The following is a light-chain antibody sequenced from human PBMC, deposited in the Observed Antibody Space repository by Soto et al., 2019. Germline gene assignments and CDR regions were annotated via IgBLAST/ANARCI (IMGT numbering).Light chain of an antibody. CDR2: GAS. CDR1: RSISSSY. Sequence: EVVLTQSPGTLSLSPGERATLSCRASRSISSSYLAWYQQRPGQAPRLLIHGASSRATGIPDRFSGSGSGTDFTLTISRLEPEDFAVYYCQQYGISSHTFGQGTKLEIK. V-gene: IGKV3-20*01. CDR3: QQYGISSHT. J-gene: IGKJ2*01.